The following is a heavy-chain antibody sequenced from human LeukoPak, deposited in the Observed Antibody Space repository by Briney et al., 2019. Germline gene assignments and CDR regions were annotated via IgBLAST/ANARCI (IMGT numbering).Heavy chain of an antibody. J-gene: IGHJ6*02. CDR2: IYHSGST. CDR3: ARFATVTDYYYGMDV. V-gene: IGHV4-38-2*02. D-gene: IGHD4-17*01. Sequence: TSETLSLTCTVSGYSISSGYYWGWIRQPPGKGLEWIGSIYHSGSTYYNPSLKSRVTISVDTSKNQFSLKLSSVTAADTAVYYCARFATVTDYYYGMDVWGQGTTVTVSS. CDR1: GYSISSGYY.